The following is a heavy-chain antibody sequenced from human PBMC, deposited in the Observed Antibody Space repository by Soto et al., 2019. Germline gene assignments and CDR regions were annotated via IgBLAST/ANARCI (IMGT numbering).Heavy chain of an antibody. D-gene: IGHD2-21*02. V-gene: IGHV1-2*02. Sequence: ASVKVSCKASGYTFTEFYLHWVRQAPGQGLEWMGWLNPYSGATNYAQKFQGRLTMTRDTSISTAYMELRSLRSGDTATYYCARRRVVTAAHNLFDYWGQGTLVTVSS. CDR2: LNPYSGAT. CDR3: ARRRVVTAAHNLFDY. J-gene: IGHJ4*02. CDR1: GYTFTEFY.